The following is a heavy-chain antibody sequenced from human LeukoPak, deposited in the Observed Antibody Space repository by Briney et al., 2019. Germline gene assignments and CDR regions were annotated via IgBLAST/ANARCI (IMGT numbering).Heavy chain of an antibody. Sequence: GGSLRLSCAASGFTVSSNYMSWVRQAPGKGLEWASVIYSGGSTYYADSVKGRFTISRDNSKNTLYLQMNSLRAEDTAVYYCARDVTTMVREGDAFDIWGQGTMVTVSS. J-gene: IGHJ3*02. CDR1: GFTVSSNY. CDR3: ARDVTTMVREGDAFDI. V-gene: IGHV3-66*01. D-gene: IGHD3-10*01. CDR2: IYSGGST.